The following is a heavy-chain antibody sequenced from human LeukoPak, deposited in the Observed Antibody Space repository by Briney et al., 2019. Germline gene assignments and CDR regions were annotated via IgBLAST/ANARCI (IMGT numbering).Heavy chain of an antibody. CDR3: ARVWKTSSYYFDY. CDR1: GYSFTSFA. D-gene: IGHD1-1*01. CDR2: ISAYNDNT. J-gene: IGHJ4*02. Sequence: GASVKVSCKAFGYSFTSFAFSWVRQAPGQGLEWMGWISAYNDNTNSVQKFQGRVTMTTDTSTSTAYMELRSLRSDDTAVYYCARVWKTSSYYFDYWGQGTLVTVSS. V-gene: IGHV1-18*01.